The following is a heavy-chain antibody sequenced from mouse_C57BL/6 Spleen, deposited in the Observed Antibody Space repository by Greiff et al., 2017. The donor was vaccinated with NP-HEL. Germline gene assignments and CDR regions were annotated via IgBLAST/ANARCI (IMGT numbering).Heavy chain of an antibody. V-gene: IGHV5-4*01. Sequence: VQLKQSGGGLVKPGGSLKLSCAASGFTFSSYAMSWVRQTPEKRLEWVATISDGGSYTYYPDNVKGRFTISRDNAKNNLYLQMSHLKSEDTAMYYCARDHILRTWFAYWGQGTLVTVSA. D-gene: IGHD2-12*01. J-gene: IGHJ3*01. CDR3: ARDHILRTWFAY. CDR1: GFTFSSYA. CDR2: ISDGGSYT.